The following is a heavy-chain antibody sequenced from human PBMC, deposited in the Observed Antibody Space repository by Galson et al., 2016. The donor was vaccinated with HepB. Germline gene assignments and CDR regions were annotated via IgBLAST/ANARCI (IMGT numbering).Heavy chain of an antibody. CDR1: GFTVSSNY. V-gene: IGHV3-53*01. Sequence: SLRLSCAASGFTVSSNYMNWVRQAPGKGLEWASVIYSGGSTYYADSVKGRFAISRDNSKNTLYLQMNSLRAEDTAVYYCARDRAYGDQVFDYWGQGTLVTVSS. CDR2: IYSGGST. D-gene: IGHD4-17*01. J-gene: IGHJ4*02. CDR3: ARDRAYGDQVFDY.